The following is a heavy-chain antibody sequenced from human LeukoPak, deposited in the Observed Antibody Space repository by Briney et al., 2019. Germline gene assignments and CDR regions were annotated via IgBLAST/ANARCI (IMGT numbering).Heavy chain of an antibody. D-gene: IGHD1-26*01. V-gene: IGHV1-18*01. CDR2: ISAYNGNT. CDR3: ARGSYFTGNFDY. Sequence: ASVKVSCKASGYTFTSYDINWVRQATGQGLEWMGWISAYNGNTNYAQKLQGRVTMTTDTSTSTAYMELRSLRSDDTAVYYCARGSYFTGNFDYWGQGTLVTVSS. J-gene: IGHJ4*02. CDR1: GYTFTSYD.